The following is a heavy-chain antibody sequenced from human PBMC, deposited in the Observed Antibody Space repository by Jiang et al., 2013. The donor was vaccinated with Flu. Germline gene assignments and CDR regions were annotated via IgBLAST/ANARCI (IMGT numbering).Heavy chain of an antibody. V-gene: IGHV1-8*01. J-gene: IGHJ5*02. CDR3: ARGPSGYDPADL. CDR1: GYTFTSYD. Sequence: GAEVKKPGGLSERSPAKASGYTFTSYDINWVRQATGQGLEWMGWMNPNSGNTGYAQKFQGRVTMTRNTSISTAYMELSSLRSEDTAVYYCARGPSGYDPADLWGQGTLVTVSS. CDR2: MNPNSGNT. D-gene: IGHD5-12*01.